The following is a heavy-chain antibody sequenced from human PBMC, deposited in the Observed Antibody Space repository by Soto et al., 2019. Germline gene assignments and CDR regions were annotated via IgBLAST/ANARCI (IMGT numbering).Heavy chain of an antibody. CDR1: GFTFSSYA. CDR3: AKDRAFTIFGVVNIHFDY. D-gene: IGHD3-3*01. Sequence: LGGSLRLSCAASGFTFSSYAMSWVRQAPGKGLEWVSAISGSGGSTYYADSVKGRFTISRDNSKNTLYLQMNSLRAEDTAVYYCAKDRAFTIFGVVNIHFDYWGQGTLVTVSS. V-gene: IGHV3-23*01. CDR2: ISGSGGST. J-gene: IGHJ4*02.